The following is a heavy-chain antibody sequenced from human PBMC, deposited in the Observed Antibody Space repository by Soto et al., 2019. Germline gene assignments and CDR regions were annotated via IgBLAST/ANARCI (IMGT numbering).Heavy chain of an antibody. CDR2: INPSGGST. Sequence: AAVKVPCKASGYTFTSHYMHWVRQAPGQGLEWMGIINPSGGSTTYAQKCQGRVTMTRDTSTSTVYMELSSLRSEDTAVYYWARGGVYYDRSPGPWGQGTLVTVSS. D-gene: IGHD3-22*01. J-gene: IGHJ5*02. V-gene: IGHV1-46*01. CDR3: ARGGVYYDRSPGP. CDR1: GYTFTSHY.